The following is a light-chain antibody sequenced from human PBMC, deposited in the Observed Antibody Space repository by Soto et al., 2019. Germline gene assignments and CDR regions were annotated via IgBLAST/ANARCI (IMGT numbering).Light chain of an antibody. CDR2: EVK. V-gene: IGLV2-14*01. CDR3: CSYTTDNTWV. CDR1: NSDVGAYNY. Sequence: QSALTQPASVSGSPGQSITISCTGTNSDVGAYNYVSWYQEHPGKAPKLIIYEVKDRPSGVSPRFSASKSANTASLTISGLQPDDEADYYCCSYTTDNTWVFGGGTQLTVL. J-gene: IGLJ3*02.